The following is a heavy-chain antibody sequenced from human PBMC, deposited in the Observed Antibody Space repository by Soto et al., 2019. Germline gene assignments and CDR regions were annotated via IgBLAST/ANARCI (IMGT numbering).Heavy chain of an antibody. V-gene: IGHV3-21*01. CDR1: GFTFSSYS. D-gene: IGHD6-6*01. CDR2: ISSSSSYI. Sequence: GGSLRLSCAASGFTFSSYSMNWVRQAPGKGLEWVSSISSSSSYIYYADSVKGRFTISRDNAKNSLYLQMNSLRAEDTAVYYCASLGIAARPNFDYWGQGTLVTVSS. CDR3: ASLGIAARPNFDY. J-gene: IGHJ4*02.